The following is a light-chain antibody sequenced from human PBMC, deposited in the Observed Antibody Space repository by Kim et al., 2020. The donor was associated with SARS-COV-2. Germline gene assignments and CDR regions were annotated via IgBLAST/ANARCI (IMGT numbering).Light chain of an antibody. CDR2: EAS. V-gene: IGKV1D-12*01. CDR3: QQTLRFPLT. Sequence: DIQMTQSPSSVSASVGDRVTITCRASQDISSWLGWYQQKPGKAPKVLIYEASNLQSGVPSRFSGSGSGTDFTLTINSLQPEDFATYFCQQTLRFPLTFGAGATVDIK. CDR1: QDISSW. J-gene: IGKJ3*01.